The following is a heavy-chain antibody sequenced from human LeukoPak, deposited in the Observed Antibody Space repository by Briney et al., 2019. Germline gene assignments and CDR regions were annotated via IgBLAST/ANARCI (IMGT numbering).Heavy chain of an antibody. CDR1: GFTFTSSA. CDR3: AADLNYYDSSGSGDY. J-gene: IGHJ4*02. CDR2: IVVGSGNT. D-gene: IGHD3-22*01. Sequence: PVKVSCKASGFTFTSSAVQWVRQARGQRLEWIGWIVVGSGNTNYAQKFQERVTITRDMSTSTAYMELTSLRSEDTAVYYCAADLNYYDSSGSGDYWGQGTLVTVSS. V-gene: IGHV1-58*01.